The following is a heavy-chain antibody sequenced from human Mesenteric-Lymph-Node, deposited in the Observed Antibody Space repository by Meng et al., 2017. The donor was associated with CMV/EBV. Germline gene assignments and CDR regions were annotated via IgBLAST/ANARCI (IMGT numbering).Heavy chain of an antibody. CDR1: GFTFSSYG. J-gene: IGHJ6*02. CDR3: AKESAVASTLHYYYGMDV. Sequence: GGSLRLSCAASGFTFSSYGMHWVRQAPGKGLEWVAFIRYDGSNKYYADSVKGRFTISRDNSKNTLYLQMNSLRAEDTATYYCAKESAVASTLHYYYGMDVWGQGTTVTVSS. D-gene: IGHD2-15*01. V-gene: IGHV3-30*02. CDR2: IRYDGSNK.